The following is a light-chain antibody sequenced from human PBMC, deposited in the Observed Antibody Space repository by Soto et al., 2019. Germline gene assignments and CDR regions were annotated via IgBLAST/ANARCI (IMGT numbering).Light chain of an antibody. CDR3: QQLNSYPLT. J-gene: IGKJ4*01. CDR2: AAS. CDR1: QSISSY. V-gene: IGKV1-39*01. Sequence: DIQMTQTPSSVSASVGDRVTITCRASQSISSYLNWYQQKPGKAPKLLIYAASTLQSGVPSRFSGSGSGTDFTLTISSLQPEDFATYYCQQLNSYPLTFGGGTKVDIK.